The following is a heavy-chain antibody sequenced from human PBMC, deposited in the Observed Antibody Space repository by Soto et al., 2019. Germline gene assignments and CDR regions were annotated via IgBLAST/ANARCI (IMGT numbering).Heavy chain of an antibody. CDR2: ISYDGSNK. V-gene: IGHV3-30-3*01. CDR3: ARDSGGYFAY. CDR1: GFTFSSYA. D-gene: IGHD2-15*01. J-gene: IGHJ4*02. Sequence: QVQLVESGGGVVQPGRSLRLSCAASGFTFSSYAMHWVRQAPGKGLEWVAVISYDGSNKYYADSVKGRFTISRDNSKNTLYLQMNSLRAEDTAVYYCARDSGGYFAYWGQGTLVTVSS.